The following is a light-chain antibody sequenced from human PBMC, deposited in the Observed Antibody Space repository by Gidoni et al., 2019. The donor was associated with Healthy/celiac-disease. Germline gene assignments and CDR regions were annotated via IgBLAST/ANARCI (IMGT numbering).Light chain of an antibody. Sequence: DIVMTQSPDSLAVSLGVRATINCKSSQSVLYSSNNKNYLAWYQQKPGQPPKLLIYWASTRESGVPDRFSSSGSGTDFTLTISSLQAEDVAVYYLQQYYSIPVTFGQGTKLEIK. CDR3: QQYYSIPVT. CDR2: WAS. J-gene: IGKJ2*01. CDR1: QSVLYSSNNKNY. V-gene: IGKV4-1*01.